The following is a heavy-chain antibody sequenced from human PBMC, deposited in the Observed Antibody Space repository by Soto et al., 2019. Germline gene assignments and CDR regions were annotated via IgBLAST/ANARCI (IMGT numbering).Heavy chain of an antibody. CDR1: GYTFTGYY. J-gene: IGHJ6*02. D-gene: IGHD2-2*01. CDR3: AVGIGRIIVVVPAAMGSWYYGMDV. Sequence: ASVKVSCKASGYTFTGYYMHWVRQAPGQGLEWMGWINPNSGGTNYAQKFQGRVTMTRDTSISTAYMELSRLRSDDTAVYYCAVGIGRIIVVVPAAMGSWYYGMDVSGQGTTVTVSS. CDR2: INPNSGGT. V-gene: IGHV1-2*02.